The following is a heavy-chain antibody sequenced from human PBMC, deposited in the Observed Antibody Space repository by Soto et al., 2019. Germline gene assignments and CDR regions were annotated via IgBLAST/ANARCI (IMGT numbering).Heavy chain of an antibody. CDR2: ISAHNDNT. J-gene: IGHJ4*02. D-gene: IGHD1-1*01. V-gene: IGHV1-18*01. CDR1: GYTFTTYG. Sequence: QVHLVQSGAEVKKPGASVKVSCKGSGYTFTTYGITWVRQAPGQGLEWMGWISAHNDNTNYAQKLQGRVTVTRDTSTSTAYMELRSLRSDDTAVYYCARGRYGDYWGQGALVTVSS. CDR3: ARGRYGDY.